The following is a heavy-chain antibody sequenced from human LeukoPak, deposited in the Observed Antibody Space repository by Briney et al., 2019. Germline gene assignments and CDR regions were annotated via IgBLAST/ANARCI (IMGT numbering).Heavy chain of an antibody. CDR2: ISYDGSNK. CDR1: GFTFSSYT. Sequence: PGRSLRLSCAASGFTFSSYTMHWVRQAPGKGLEWVAVISYDGSNKYYADSVKGRFTISRDNSKNTLYLQMNSLRAEDTAVYYCARSLESLTLLISWGQGTLVTVSS. CDR3: ARSLESLTLLIS. V-gene: IGHV3-30-3*01. J-gene: IGHJ5*02. D-gene: IGHD5-24*01.